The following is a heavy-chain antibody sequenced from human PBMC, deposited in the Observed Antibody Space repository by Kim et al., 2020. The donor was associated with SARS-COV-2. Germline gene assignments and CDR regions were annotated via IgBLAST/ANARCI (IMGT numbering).Heavy chain of an antibody. Sequence: DGTYTYYPDSVKGRFAISRDNSKNTLYLQMNSLRTEDTAVYYCFRGGVDFWGQGTLVTVSS. CDR3: FRGGVDF. D-gene: IGHD3-10*01. CDR2: DGTYT. J-gene: IGHJ4*02. V-gene: IGHV3-74*01.